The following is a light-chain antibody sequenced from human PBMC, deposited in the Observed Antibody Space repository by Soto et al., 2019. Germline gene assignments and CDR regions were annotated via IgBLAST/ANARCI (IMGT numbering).Light chain of an antibody. J-gene: IGKJ2*01. CDR2: GAS. CDR1: QSVSSS. CDR3: QQRINWPET. Sequence: EIVLTQSPGTLSLSPGERATLSCRASQSVSSSLGWYQQKPGQAPRLLIYGASSRATGIPDRFSGSGSGTDLTLTISRLEPEDFAVYYCQQRINWPETFGQGTKLEIK. V-gene: IGKV3D-20*02.